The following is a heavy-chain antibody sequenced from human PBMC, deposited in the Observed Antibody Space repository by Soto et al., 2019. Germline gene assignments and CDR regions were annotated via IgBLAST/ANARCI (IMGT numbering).Heavy chain of an antibody. V-gene: IGHV4-31*03. CDR3: ARDRAYSSLGDWFDP. J-gene: IGHJ5*02. CDR1: GGSISSGGYY. Sequence: PSETLSLTCTVSGGSISSGGYYWSWIRQHPGKGLEWIGYIYYSGSTYYNPSLKSRVTISVDTSKNQFSLSLSSVTAADTAVYYCARDRAYSSLGDWFDPWGQGTLVTVSS. D-gene: IGHD6-6*01. CDR2: IYYSGST.